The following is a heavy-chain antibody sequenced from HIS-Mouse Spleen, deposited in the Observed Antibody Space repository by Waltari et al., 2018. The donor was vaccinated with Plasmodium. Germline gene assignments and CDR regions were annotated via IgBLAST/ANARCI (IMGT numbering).Heavy chain of an antibody. V-gene: IGHV4-39*07. CDR1: GGSISSSSYS. CDR3: ARDVSGYSSSWYYYYYGMDV. CDR2: IYYSGST. Sequence: QLQLQESGPGLVKPSETLSLTYTVSGGSISSSSYSWGWIRQPPGKGLEWIGSIYYSGSTYYNPSLKSRVTISVDTSKNQFSRKLGSVTAADTAVYYFARDVSGYSSSWYYYYYGMDVWGQGTTVTVSS. J-gene: IGHJ6*02. D-gene: IGHD6-13*01.